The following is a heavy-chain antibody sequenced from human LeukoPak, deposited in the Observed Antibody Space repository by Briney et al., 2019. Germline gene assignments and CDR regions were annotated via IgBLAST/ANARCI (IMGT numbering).Heavy chain of an antibody. V-gene: IGHV2-70*11. Sequence: SGPTLVNPTQTLTLTCTFSGFSFPARGMCVTWIRQPPGKALEWLSRIDWDDDKYYSTSLKTRVSIFKDTSKNQVVLTMTNMDPADTATYYCARGAVDYYFYMDVGGKGTTVTVSS. CDR2: IDWDDDK. CDR1: GFSFPARGMC. J-gene: IGHJ6*03. CDR3: ARGAVDYYFYMDV.